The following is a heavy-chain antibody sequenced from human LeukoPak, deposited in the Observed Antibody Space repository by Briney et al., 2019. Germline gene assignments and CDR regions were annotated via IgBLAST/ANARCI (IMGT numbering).Heavy chain of an antibody. Sequence: LSGGSLRLSCAASGFTFSNYAMSWVRQAPGKGLEWVSAISGSGDGTYSADSVKGRFTISRDNSKNTLYLQMNSLRAEDTAVYYCAKPFYSGYDSHFDYWGQGTLVTVSS. D-gene: IGHD5-12*01. V-gene: IGHV3-23*01. CDR1: GFTFSNYA. CDR2: ISGSGDGT. J-gene: IGHJ4*02. CDR3: AKPFYSGYDSHFDY.